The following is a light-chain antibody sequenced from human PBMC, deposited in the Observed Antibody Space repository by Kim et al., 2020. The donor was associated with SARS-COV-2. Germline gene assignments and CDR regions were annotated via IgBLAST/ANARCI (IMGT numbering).Light chain of an antibody. CDR3: NSRDSNSDQVL. J-gene: IGLJ3*02. CDR2: GKN. V-gene: IGLV3-19*01. CDR1: SLRNYH. Sequence: SSELTQDPAVSVALGQTARITCQGDSLRNYHASWYQQKSGQAPILVIYGKNNRPSGIPDRFSASSSRNTASLTITGAQAEDGADYYCNSRDSNSDQVLFGGGTQLTVL.